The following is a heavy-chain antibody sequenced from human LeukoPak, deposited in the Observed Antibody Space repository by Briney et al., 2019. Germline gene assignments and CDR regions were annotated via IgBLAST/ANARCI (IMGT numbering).Heavy chain of an antibody. D-gene: IGHD3-9*01. CDR1: GGSFSAYH. J-gene: IGHJ5*02. CDR3: ARDISWFDP. V-gene: IGHV4-34*01. Sequence: SETLSLTCAVSGGSFSAYHWSWIRQPPGKGLEWIGEISRSGSTNYNPSLKSRVTMSVDTSNNHFSLKVTSVTAADTAVYYCARDISWFDPWGQGILVTVSS. CDR2: ISRSGST.